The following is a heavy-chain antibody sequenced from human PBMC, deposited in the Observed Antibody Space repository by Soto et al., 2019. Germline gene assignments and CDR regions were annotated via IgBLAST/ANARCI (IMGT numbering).Heavy chain of an antibody. CDR2: IWYDGTAT. CDR3: ARNVGSSGSSRWFDT. V-gene: IGHV3-33*01. CDR1: GFTLSNYG. J-gene: IGHJ5*02. D-gene: IGHD3-10*01. Sequence: QVQLVESGGGVVQPGRSLTLSCVASGFTLSNYGMHWVRQAPGKGLERVAVIWYDGTATYSVDSVKGRFSISRDNAKNELFLQLSSLRAEDTAVYYCARNVGSSGSSRWFDTWGQGTLVTVSS.